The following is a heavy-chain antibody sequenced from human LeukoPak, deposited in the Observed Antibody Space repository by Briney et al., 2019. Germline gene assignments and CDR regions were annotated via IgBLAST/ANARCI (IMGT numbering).Heavy chain of an antibody. D-gene: IGHD1-1*01. Sequence: GGSLRLSCAASGFTFTKYWMHWVRQAPGKGPVWVARINSDGSSTSYADSVKGRFTISRDNAKNTLYLQMNSLEAEDTAVYYCTDLSTGDAFDIWGQGTMVTVSS. V-gene: IGHV3-74*01. J-gene: IGHJ3*02. CDR2: INSDGSST. CDR3: TDLSTGDAFDI. CDR1: GFTFTKYW.